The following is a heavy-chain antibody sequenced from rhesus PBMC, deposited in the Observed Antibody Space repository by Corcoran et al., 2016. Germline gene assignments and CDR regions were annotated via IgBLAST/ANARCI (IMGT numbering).Heavy chain of an antibody. CDR2: ISCSGGST. J-gene: IGHJ4*01. CDR3: ARDQHRWIAAVNFDY. D-gene: IGHD6-25*01. CDR1: GGSISSNY. V-gene: IGHV4-173*01. Sequence: QLQLQESGPGLVKPSETLSLTCAASGGSISSNYWSWIRQPPEKGLEWIGRISCSGGSTHYNPSLKSRVNISTDTSKNQFSLKLSSVTAADTAVYYCARDQHRWIAAVNFDYWGQGVLVTVSS.